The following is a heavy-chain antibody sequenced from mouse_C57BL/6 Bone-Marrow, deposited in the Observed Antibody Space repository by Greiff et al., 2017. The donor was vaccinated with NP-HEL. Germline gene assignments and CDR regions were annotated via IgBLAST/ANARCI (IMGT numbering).Heavy chain of an antibody. D-gene: IGHD1-1*01. CDR1: GYSFTDYN. CDR3: ARGITTVVATPYYYAMDY. Sequence: EVQLQQSGPELVKPGASVKISCKASGYSFTDYNMNWVKQSHGKSLEWIGVINPNYGTTSYNQKFKGKATLTVDQSSSTAYMQLNSLTSEDSAVYYCARGITTVVATPYYYAMDYWGQGTSVTVSS. J-gene: IGHJ4*01. V-gene: IGHV1-39*01. CDR2: INPNYGTT.